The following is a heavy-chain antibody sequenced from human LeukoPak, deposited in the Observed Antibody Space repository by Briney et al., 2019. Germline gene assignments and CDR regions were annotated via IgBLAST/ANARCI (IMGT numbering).Heavy chain of an antibody. J-gene: IGHJ6*03. D-gene: IGHD3-22*01. CDR1: GGSVSGYY. Sequence: SETLSLTCAVYGGSVSGYYWSWIRQPPGKGLEWIGEINHSGSTNYNPSLKSRVTISVDTSKNQFSLKLSSVTAADTAVYYCARDYYDSSGYYFYYYYYYMDVWGKGTTVTVSS. CDR3: ARDYYDSSGYYFYYYYYYMDV. CDR2: INHSGST. V-gene: IGHV4-34*01.